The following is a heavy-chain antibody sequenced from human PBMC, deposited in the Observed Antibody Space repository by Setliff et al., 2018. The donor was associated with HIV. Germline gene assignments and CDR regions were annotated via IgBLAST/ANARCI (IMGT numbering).Heavy chain of an antibody. V-gene: IGHV4-31*03. CDR1: GGSISSGAFY. CDR2: IYYIGST. CDR3: ASRSVAGAFDI. J-gene: IGHJ3*02. D-gene: IGHD6-19*01. Sequence: LSLTCTVSGGSISSGAFYWSWIRQHPGKGLEWIGDIYYIGSTLYNPSLKSRITISVDTSKNHFSLRLRSVTAADTAVYYCASRSVAGAFDIWGQGTKVTVSS.